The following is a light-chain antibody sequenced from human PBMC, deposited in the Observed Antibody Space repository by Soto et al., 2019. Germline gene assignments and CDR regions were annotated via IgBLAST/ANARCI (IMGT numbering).Light chain of an antibody. CDR3: SSYTSSGTYV. V-gene: IGLV2-14*01. Sequence: QSVLTQPASVSWSPGQSITISCTGTSSDVGGYEFVSWYQQHPDNAPKLIIYDVSDRPSGESSRFSGSKSANTASLTISGLQAEDEADYSCSSYTSSGTYVFGTGTKVTVL. CDR2: DVS. J-gene: IGLJ1*01. CDR1: SSDVGGYEF.